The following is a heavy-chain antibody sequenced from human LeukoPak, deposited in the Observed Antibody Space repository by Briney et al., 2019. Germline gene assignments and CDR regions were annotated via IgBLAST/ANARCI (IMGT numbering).Heavy chain of an antibody. CDR3: ARDFEELATDY. Sequence: GASVKVSCKASGYTFTSYGIRWVRQAPGQGLEWMGWISAYNGNTNYAQKLQGRVTMTTETSTRTAYMELTSLRSDDTAVYYCARDFEELATDYWGQGTLVTVSS. CDR2: ISAYNGNT. D-gene: IGHD5-24*01. V-gene: IGHV1-18*01. J-gene: IGHJ4*02. CDR1: GYTFTSYG.